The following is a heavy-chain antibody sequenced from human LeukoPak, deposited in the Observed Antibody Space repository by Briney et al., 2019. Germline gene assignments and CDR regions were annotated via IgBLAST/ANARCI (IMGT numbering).Heavy chain of an antibody. J-gene: IGHJ4*02. D-gene: IGHD6-13*01. CDR2: ISDSGGST. V-gene: IGHV3-23*01. Sequence: GGSLRLSCAASGFTFSSYAVSWVRQAPGKGLAWVSAISDSGGSTQYADSVKGRFIISRDNSKNTLYLQMNSLRVEDAAVYYCAKGSSNWRDYYYFDYWGQGTLVTVSS. CDR1: GFTFSSYA. CDR3: AKGSSNWRDYYYFDY.